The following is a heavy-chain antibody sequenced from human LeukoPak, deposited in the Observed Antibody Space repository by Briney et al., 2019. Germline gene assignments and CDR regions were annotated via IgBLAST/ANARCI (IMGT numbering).Heavy chain of an antibody. V-gene: IGHV3-23*01. J-gene: IGHJ4*02. CDR2: ISGSGGST. CDR3: AKAGGSSSWYSLDY. CDR1: GFTFSSYA. Sequence: GGSLRLSCAASGFTFSSYAMSWVRQAPGKGLEWVSAISGSGGSTYYADSVKGRFTISRDNSKNTLYLQMNSLRAEDTAVYYCAKAGGSSSWYSLDYWGQGTLVTVSS. D-gene: IGHD6-13*01.